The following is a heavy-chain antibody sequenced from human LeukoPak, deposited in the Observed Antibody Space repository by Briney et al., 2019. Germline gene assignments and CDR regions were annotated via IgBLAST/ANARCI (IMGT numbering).Heavy chain of an antibody. Sequence: SETLSLTCTVSGGSISGYYWSWIRQPPGRGLDWIGCISHSGNTNHNPSLQSRVTISVDTSKRQFSLRLSSVTAADTAVYYCARAISYDSGGCYQFDYWGQGTLVTVSS. CDR1: GGSISGYY. D-gene: IGHD3-22*01. J-gene: IGHJ4*02. V-gene: IGHV4-59*08. CDR3: ARAISYDSGGCYQFDY. CDR2: ISHSGNT.